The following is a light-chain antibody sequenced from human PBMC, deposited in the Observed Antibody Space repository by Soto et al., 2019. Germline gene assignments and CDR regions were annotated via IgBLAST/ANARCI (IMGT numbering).Light chain of an antibody. CDR3: SSYTRSSTLYV. V-gene: IGLV2-14*01. Sequence: QSALTQPASVSGSPGQSITISCTGTSSDVGGYNYVSWYQHHPGKAPKLMIYEVSNRPSGVSNHFSGSKSGNTASLTISGLQAEDEADYYCSSYTRSSTLYVFGTGTKLTVL. CDR2: EVS. CDR1: SSDVGGYNY. J-gene: IGLJ1*01.